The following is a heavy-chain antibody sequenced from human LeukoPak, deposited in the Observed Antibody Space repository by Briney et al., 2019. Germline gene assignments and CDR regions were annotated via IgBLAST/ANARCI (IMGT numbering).Heavy chain of an antibody. CDR3: AKGYTYITMIVL. J-gene: IGHJ4*02. D-gene: IGHD3-22*01. Sequence: PGRSLRLSCAASGFTFSSYGMHWVRQAPGKGLEWVAVISYDGSNKYYADSVKGRFTISRDNSKNTLYLQMNSLRAEDTAVYYCAKGYTYITMIVLWGQGTLVAVSS. CDR1: GFTFSSYG. V-gene: IGHV3-30*18. CDR2: ISYDGSNK.